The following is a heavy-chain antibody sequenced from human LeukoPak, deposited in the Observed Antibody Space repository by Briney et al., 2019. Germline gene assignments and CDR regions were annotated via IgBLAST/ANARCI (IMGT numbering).Heavy chain of an antibody. CDR3: VIPPYYSVWNVYYPDY. CDR1: GYSFTKFW. D-gene: IGHD3-3*01. Sequence: GESLKISCKGSGYSFTKFWIGWVRQMPGKGLEWMGIIYPGDSDTRYSPSFQGQVTLLVDTSISTAYLQWSSLKASDTAMYYCVIPPYYSVWNVYYPDYLVQGPLLTVSS. J-gene: IGHJ4*02. CDR2: IYPGDSDT. V-gene: IGHV5-51*01.